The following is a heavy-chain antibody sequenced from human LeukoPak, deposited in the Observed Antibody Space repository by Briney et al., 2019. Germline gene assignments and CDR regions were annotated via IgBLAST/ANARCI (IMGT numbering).Heavy chain of an antibody. CDR1: GFSFSTYG. J-gene: IGHJ4*02. V-gene: IGHV3-33*01. D-gene: IGHD3-10*01. CDR3: SMYASGSGPDY. CDR2: IWHDGSNK. Sequence: GGSLRLSCAASGFSFSTYGMHWVRQAPGKGLEWVGVIWHDGSNKFYADSVKGRFTISRDNSKNTLYLRMNSLRAEDTAVDYCSMYASGSGPDYWGQGTLVTVSS.